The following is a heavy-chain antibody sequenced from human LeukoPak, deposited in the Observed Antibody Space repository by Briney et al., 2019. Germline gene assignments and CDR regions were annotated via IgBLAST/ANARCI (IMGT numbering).Heavy chain of an antibody. V-gene: IGHV4-59*12. CDR2: IYYSGST. J-gene: IGHJ4*02. Sequence: SETLSLTCTVSGGSISSYYWSWIRQPPGKGLEWIGSIYYSGSTYYNPSLKSRVTISVDTSKNQFSLKLSSVTAADTAVYYCARVRSGSYSFGYYFDYWGQGTLVTVSS. CDR1: GGSISSYY. D-gene: IGHD1-26*01. CDR3: ARVRSGSYSFGYYFDY.